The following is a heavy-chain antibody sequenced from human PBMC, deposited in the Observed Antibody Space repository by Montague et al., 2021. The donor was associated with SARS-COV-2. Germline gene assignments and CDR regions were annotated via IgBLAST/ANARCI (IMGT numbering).Heavy chain of an antibody. CDR3: ARETFSGYSYGRGSYYYYYGMDV. J-gene: IGHJ6*02. CDR2: IYTSGST. V-gene: IGHV4-61*02. D-gene: IGHD5-18*01. Sequence: TLSLTCTVSGGSISSGSYSWSWIRQPAGKGLEWIGRIYTSGSTNYNPSLKSRVTISVDTSKNQFSLKLSSVTAADTAVYYCARETFSGYSYGRGSYYYYYGMDVWGQGATATVSS. CDR1: GGSISSGSYS.